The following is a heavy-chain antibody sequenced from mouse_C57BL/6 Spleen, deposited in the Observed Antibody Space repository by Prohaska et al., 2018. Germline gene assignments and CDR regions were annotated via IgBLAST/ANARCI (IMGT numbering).Heavy chain of an antibody. CDR1: GYAFSSYW. J-gene: IGHJ1*03. CDR3: ARGEGNYWYFDV. D-gene: IGHD2-1*01. CDR2: IYPGDGDT. Sequence: PGASVKISCKASGYAFSSYWMNWVKQRPGKGLEWIGQIYPGDGDTNYNGKFKGKATLTADKSSSTAYMQLSSLTSEDSAVYFCARGEGNYWYFDVWGTGTTVTVSS. V-gene: IGHV1-80*01.